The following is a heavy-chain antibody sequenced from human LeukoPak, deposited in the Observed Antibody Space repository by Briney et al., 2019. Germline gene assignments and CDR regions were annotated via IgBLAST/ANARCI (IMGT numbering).Heavy chain of an antibody. CDR3: ARGLTPGMDWFDP. D-gene: IGHD1-14*01. CDR2: INHSGST. Sequence: SETLSLTCAVYGGSFSGYYWSWIRQPPGKGLEWIGEINHSGSTNYNPSLKSRVTISVDTSKNQFSLKLSSATAADTAVYYCARGLTPGMDWFDPWGQGTLVTVSS. CDR1: GGSFSGYY. J-gene: IGHJ5*02. V-gene: IGHV4-34*01.